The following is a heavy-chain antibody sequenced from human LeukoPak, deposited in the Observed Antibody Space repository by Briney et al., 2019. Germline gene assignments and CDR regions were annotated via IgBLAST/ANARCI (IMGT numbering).Heavy chain of an antibody. CDR2: IYYSGDT. V-gene: IGHV4-59*08. CDR1: GGSVSGYY. CDR3: ARGHYGFDP. Sequence: SETLSLTCTVSGGSVSGYYWSWIRQPPGKGLEWIGYIYYSGDTNYNPSLNSRVTVSVDTSKNQFSLKLSSVTAADTAVYYWARGHYGFDPWGQGTLVTVSS. J-gene: IGHJ5*02. D-gene: IGHD3-16*01.